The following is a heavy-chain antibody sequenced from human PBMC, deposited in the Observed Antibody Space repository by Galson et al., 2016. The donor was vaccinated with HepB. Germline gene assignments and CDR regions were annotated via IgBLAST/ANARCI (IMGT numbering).Heavy chain of an antibody. CDR1: GGTFSSYS. D-gene: IGHD4-17*01. V-gene: IGHV1-69*04. J-gene: IGHJ4*02. CDR3: SRDTSRTVTTDFDY. Sequence: SVKVSCKASGGTFSSYSISWVRQAPGQGLEWMGRIIPILGLPNYAQKFQGRVTITADKSTSTAYMELSNLRSEDTAVYYCSRDTSRTVTTDFDYWGQGTLVTVSS. CDR2: IIPILGLP.